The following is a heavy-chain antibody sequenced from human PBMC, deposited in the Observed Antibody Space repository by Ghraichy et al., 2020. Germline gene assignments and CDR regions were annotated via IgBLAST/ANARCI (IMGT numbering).Heavy chain of an antibody. J-gene: IGHJ4*02. Sequence: GSLSLTCTVSGGSISSSSYYWGWIRQPPGKGLEWIGSIYYSGSTYYNPSLKSRVTISVDTSKNQFSLKLSSVTAADTAVYYCATPYYYDSSGYYFNRPFYFDYWGQGTLVTVSS. D-gene: IGHD3-22*01. V-gene: IGHV4-39*01. CDR2: IYYSGST. CDR1: GGSISSSSYY. CDR3: ATPYYYDSSGYYFNRPFYFDY.